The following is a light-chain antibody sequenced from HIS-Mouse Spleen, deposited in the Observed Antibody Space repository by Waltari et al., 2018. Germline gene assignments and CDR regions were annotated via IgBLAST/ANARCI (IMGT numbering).Light chain of an antibody. V-gene: IGKV1-33*01. CDR1: QDISNY. Sequence: DIQMTQSPSSLSASVGDRVPITCQASQDISNYLNWYQQKPGKAPKLLIYDASNLETGVPSRFSGSGSGTDFTFTISSLQPEDIATYYCQQYDNPQVTFGPGTKVDIK. J-gene: IGKJ3*01. CDR3: QQYDNPQVT. CDR2: DAS.